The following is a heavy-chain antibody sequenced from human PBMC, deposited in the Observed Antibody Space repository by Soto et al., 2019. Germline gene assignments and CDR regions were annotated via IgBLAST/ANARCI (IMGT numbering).Heavy chain of an antibody. D-gene: IGHD1-1*01. V-gene: IGHV2-5*02. Sequence: QITLKESGPTLAQPTQTLTLTCAFSGFSLTSSGVAVGWVRQPPGRALEWLALIYWDDDKRYSPSLKSRLTITKDTSKNQVVLTMTNMDPVDTATYYCAHSLAWKSATLDYWGQGTLVTVSS. J-gene: IGHJ4*02. CDR3: AHSLAWKSATLDY. CDR2: IYWDDDK. CDR1: GFSLTSSGVA.